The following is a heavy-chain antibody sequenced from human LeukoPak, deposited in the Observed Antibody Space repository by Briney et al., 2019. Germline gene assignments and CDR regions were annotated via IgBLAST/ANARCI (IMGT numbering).Heavy chain of an antibody. J-gene: IGHJ5*02. CDR1: GFTFSSYW. Sequence: PGGSLRLSCVASGFTFSSYWMSWVRQAPGKGLEWVANIKQDGSIIYYVDSVKGRFTISRDNAKNSLYLQMNSLRAEDTAVYYCARLYYYGSGSYYPWGQGTLVTVSS. V-gene: IGHV3-7*01. CDR3: ARLYYYGSGSYYP. CDR2: IKQDGSII. D-gene: IGHD3-10*01.